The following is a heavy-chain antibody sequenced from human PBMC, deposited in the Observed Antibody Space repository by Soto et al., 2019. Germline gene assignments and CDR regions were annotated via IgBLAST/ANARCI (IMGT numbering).Heavy chain of an antibody. J-gene: IGHJ4*02. Sequence: ASVKVSCKASGYTFTSYYMHWVRQAPGQGLEWMGIINPSGGSTSYAQKFQGRVTMTRDTSTSTVYMELSSLRSEDTAVYYCARAGWYCSSTSCYALDYWGQGTLVTVSS. CDR2: INPSGGST. CDR1: GYTFTSYY. D-gene: IGHD2-2*01. V-gene: IGHV1-46*03. CDR3: ARAGWYCSSTSCYALDY.